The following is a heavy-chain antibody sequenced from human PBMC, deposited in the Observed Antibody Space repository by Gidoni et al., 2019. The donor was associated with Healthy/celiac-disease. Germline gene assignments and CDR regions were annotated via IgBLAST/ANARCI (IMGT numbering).Heavy chain of an antibody. D-gene: IGHD5-12*01. CDR1: GFTFSSYS. V-gene: IGHV3-21*01. CDR3: ARVGLLHSGYDYYFDY. CDR2: ISSSSSYI. Sequence: EVQLVESGGGLVKPGGSLRLSCAASGFTFSSYSMNWVRQAPGKGLEWVSSISSSSSYIYDADSVKGRFTISRDNAKNSLYLQMNSLRAEDTAVYYCARVGLLHSGYDYYFDYWGQGTLVTVSS. J-gene: IGHJ4*02.